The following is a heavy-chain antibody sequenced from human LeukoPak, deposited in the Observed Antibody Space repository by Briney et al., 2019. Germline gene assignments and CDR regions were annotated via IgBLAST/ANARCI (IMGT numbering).Heavy chain of an antibody. CDR2: ISTMSNYI. CDR1: GFDFSTYA. V-gene: IGHV3-21*01. D-gene: IGHD5-12*01. CDR3: SRDRLGGLDL. Sequence: GGSLRLSCAAFGFDFSTYAINWVRQAPGKGLEWVSSISTMSNYIFYGDSVKGRFTISRDNAKNSVYLQMTSLRPEDTAVYYCSRDRLGGLDLWGQGTLVTVSS. J-gene: IGHJ5*02.